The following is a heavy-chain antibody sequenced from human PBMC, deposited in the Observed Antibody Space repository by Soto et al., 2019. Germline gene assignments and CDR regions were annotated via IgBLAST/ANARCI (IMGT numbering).Heavy chain of an antibody. J-gene: IGHJ5*02. D-gene: IGHD2-2*01. CDR2: IYPTRST. CDR3: ATGRSEVVPGAMDT. V-gene: IGHV4-4*07. Sequence: PSETLSLTCTVSGDSFSNYYCNWVRKSAGKGLEWIGRIYPTRSTTYNPSLKSRLTMSVDTSKNQFSLRLTSMTAADTAVYYCATGRSEVVPGAMDTWGQGTLVTVSS. CDR1: GDSFSNYY.